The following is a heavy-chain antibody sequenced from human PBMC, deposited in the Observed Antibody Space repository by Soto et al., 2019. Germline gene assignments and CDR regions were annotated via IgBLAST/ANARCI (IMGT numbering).Heavy chain of an antibody. J-gene: IGHJ5*02. CDR2: IHYGGDT. V-gene: IGHV4-59*08. CDR1: GASITSYY. D-gene: IGHD4-17*01. CDR3: ARETYGDYVGYFDP. Sequence: PSETLSLTCSVSGASITSYYWSWLRQSPGKGLEWIEYIHYGGDTNYSPSLKSRITVSVDTSTNQFSLKLRSVTAADTAVYYCARETYGDYVGYFDPWGQGIQVTVPQ.